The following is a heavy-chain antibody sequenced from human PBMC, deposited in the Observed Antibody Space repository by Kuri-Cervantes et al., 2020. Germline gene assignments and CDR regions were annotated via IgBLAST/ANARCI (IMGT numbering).Heavy chain of an antibody. CDR1: GFTFSLYS. CDR3: ARDQDYYGSGGWFDP. D-gene: IGHD3-10*01. J-gene: IGHJ5*02. CDR2: ISGSTTYI. Sequence: LSLTCAASGFTFSLYSMSWVRQAPGKGLEWVSYISGSTTYIYYLDSVKGRFTISRDNAKNSLYLQMNSLRAEDTAVYYCARDQDYYGSGGWFDPWGQGTLVTVSS. V-gene: IGHV3-21*01.